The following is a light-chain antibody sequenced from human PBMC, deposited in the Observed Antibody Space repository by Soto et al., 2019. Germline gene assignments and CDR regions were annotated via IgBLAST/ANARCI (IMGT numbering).Light chain of an antibody. V-gene: IGKV3-11*01. CDR3: QWRSDWPPRLT. CDR1: ESIGNY. CDR2: DAS. Sequence: EVVLTQSPATLSLSPGERATLSCRASESIGNYLAWYQQKLGQAPKLLIYDASHRAIGIPGRFSGDGSGTDLTLTISSLEPEDVAAYYCQWRSDWPPRLTFGGGTKVEIK. J-gene: IGKJ4*01.